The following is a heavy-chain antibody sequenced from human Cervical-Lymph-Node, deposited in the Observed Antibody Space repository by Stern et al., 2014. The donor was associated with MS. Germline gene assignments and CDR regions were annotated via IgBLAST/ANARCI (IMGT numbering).Heavy chain of an antibody. V-gene: IGHV4-4*02. J-gene: IGHJ4*02. D-gene: IGHD2-15*01. CDR1: GGSISSSNW. CDR3: ARESYCSGGSCYSALDY. Sequence: QVQLQESGPGLVKPSGTLSLTCAVSGGSISSSNWWSWVRQPPGKGLEWIGEIYTSGSTNYNPSLKSRVTISVDKSKNQFSLKLSSVTAADTAVYYCARESYCSGGSCYSALDYWGQGTLVTVSS. CDR2: IYTSGST.